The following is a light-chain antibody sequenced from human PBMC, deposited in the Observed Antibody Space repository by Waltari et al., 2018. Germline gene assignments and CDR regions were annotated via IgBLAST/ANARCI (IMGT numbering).Light chain of an antibody. J-gene: IGKJ1*01. Sequence: DIQMTQSPSSLSASVGDRVTITCQASRDINNYLNWYQQKPGKAPKLLIYDASTLETGVPSRFSGSGSGTDFVFTISRLQPEDIATYYCQHYDGVPPWTFGQGTRVEI. V-gene: IGKV1-33*01. CDR2: DAS. CDR3: QHYDGVPPWT. CDR1: RDINNY.